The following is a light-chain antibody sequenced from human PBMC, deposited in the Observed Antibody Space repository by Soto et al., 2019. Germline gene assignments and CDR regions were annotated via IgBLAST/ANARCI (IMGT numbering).Light chain of an antibody. CDR3: SSYTTCSTLYV. CDR1: SSDVGAYNY. CDR2: EVS. V-gene: IGLV2-14*01. J-gene: IGLJ1*01. Sequence: QSVLTQPASVSGSPGQSITISCTGTSSDVGAYNYVSWYQQHPGKAPKLMIYEVSNRPSGVSNRFSGSKSGNTASLTISGLQAEDEADYYCSSYTTCSTLYVFGTGTKLTVL.